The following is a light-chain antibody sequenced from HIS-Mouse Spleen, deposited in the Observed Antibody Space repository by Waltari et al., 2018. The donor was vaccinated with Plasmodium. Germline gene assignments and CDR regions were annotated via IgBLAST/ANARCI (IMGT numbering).Light chain of an antibody. CDR1: SGHSSYA. Sequence: QLVLTQSPSASASLGASVKLTCTLSSGHSSYAIAWHQQQPEKGPRYLMKLNSDDSHSKGDGIPDRFSGSSSGAERYLTLSSLQSEDEADYYCQTWGTGIQVFGGGTKLTVL. V-gene: IGLV4-69*01. CDR3: QTWGTGIQV. J-gene: IGLJ3*02. CDR2: LNSDDSH.